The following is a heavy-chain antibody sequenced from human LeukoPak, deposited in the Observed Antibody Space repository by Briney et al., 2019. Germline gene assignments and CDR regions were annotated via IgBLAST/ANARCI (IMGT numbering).Heavy chain of an antibody. CDR2: INPSGGST. Sequence: ASVKVSCKASGYTFTSYYMHWVRQAPGQGLEWMGIINPSGGSTSYAQKFQGRVTTTRDTSTSTVYMELSSLRSEDTAVYYCARDSMVVTLDYWGQGTLVTVSS. D-gene: IGHD4-23*01. CDR3: ARDSMVVTLDY. CDR1: GYTFTSYY. V-gene: IGHV1-46*01. J-gene: IGHJ4*02.